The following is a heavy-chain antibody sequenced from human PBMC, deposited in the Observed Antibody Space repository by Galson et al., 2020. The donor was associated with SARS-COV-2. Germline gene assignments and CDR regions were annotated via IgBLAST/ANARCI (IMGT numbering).Heavy chain of an antibody. J-gene: IGHJ3*01. V-gene: IGHV4-34*01. D-gene: IGHD3-9*01. Sequence: SETLSLTCAVYGGSFSGYCWSWIRQAPGRGLEWVGEISHSGTTNYNPSLKSRSTISIDTSKNQFSLKLSSVTAADTAVYYCARAPDVDVLTGFYADGFDFWGRGTMVTVSS. CDR3: ARAPDVDVLTGFYADGFDF. CDR1: GGSFSGYC. CDR2: ISHSGTT.